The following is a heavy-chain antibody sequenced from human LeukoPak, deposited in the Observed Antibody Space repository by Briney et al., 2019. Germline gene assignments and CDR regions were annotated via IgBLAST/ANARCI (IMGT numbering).Heavy chain of an antibody. Sequence: SETLSLTCAVYGGSFSGYYWSWIRQPPGKGLVWIGEINHSGSTNYNPSLKSRVTISVDTSKNQFSLKLSSVTAADTAVYYCARESFGLYGDYVNAFDIWGQGTMVTVSS. J-gene: IGHJ3*02. V-gene: IGHV4-34*01. D-gene: IGHD4-17*01. CDR2: INHSGST. CDR1: GGSFSGYY. CDR3: ARESFGLYGDYVNAFDI.